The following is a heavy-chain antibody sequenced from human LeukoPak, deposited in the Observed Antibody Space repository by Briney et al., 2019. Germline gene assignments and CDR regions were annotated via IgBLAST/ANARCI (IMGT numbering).Heavy chain of an antibody. CDR3: AREGLNMVRGVIPKEAWGWFDP. V-gene: IGHV4-61*02. J-gene: IGHJ5*02. CDR1: GGSIGRGSYY. CDR2: IYTRGST. Sequence: PSQTLSLTCTVSGGSIGRGSYYWSWIRQPAGKGLEWIGRIYTRGSTNYNPSLKTRVTISVDTSKNQFSLKLNSVTAADTAVYYCAREGLNMVRGVIPKEAWGWFDPWGQGTLVTVSS. D-gene: IGHD3-10*01.